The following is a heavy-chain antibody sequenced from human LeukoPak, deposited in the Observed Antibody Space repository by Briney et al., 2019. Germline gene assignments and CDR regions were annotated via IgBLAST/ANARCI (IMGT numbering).Heavy chain of an antibody. CDR2: INHSGST. CDR1: GGSFSGYY. J-gene: IGHJ5*02. V-gene: IGHV4-34*01. Sequence: PSETLSLTCAVYGGSFSGYYWSWIRQPPGKGLEWIGEINHSGSTNYNPSLKSRVTISVDTSKNQFSLKLSSVTAADTAVYYCARARGTAMATCFRRGGNWFDPWGQGTLVTVSS. CDR3: ARARGTAMATCFRRGGNWFDP. D-gene: IGHD5-18*01.